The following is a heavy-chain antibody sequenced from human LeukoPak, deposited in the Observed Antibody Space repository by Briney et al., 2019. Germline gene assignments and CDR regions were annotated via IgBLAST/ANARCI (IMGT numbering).Heavy chain of an antibody. D-gene: IGHD1-1*01. CDR2: IKPDGSQI. CDR1: GFTFSTYW. V-gene: IGHV3-7*01. Sequence: GGSLRLSCAAAGFTFSTYWMTWVRQAPGKGLEWVANIKPDGSQIYYVDSVKGRFTISRDNAKNSLYLQMNSLRAEDTAVYYCARDLNWETYWGQGTLVTVSS. CDR3: ARDLNWETY. J-gene: IGHJ4*02.